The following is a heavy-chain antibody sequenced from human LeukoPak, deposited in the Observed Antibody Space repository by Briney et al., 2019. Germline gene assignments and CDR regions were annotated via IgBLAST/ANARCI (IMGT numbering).Heavy chain of an antibody. V-gene: IGHV4-34*01. CDR2: INHSGST. CDR3: ARTYYDSSGYPY. D-gene: IGHD3-22*01. J-gene: IGHJ4*02. Sequence: SETLSLTCAVYGGSFSGYYWSWLRQPPGKGLEWIGEINHSGSTNYNPSLTSRVTISVDTSKNQFSLKLSSVTAADTAVYYCARTYYDSSGYPYWGQGTLVTVSS. CDR1: GGSFSGYY.